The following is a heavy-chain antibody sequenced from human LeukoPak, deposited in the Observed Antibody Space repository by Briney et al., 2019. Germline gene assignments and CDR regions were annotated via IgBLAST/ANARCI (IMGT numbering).Heavy chain of an antibody. CDR3: ARATGTTGYYYYYYMDV. CDR2: IYYSGST. D-gene: IGHD1-1*01. J-gene: IGHJ6*03. CDR1: GGSISSSSYY. Sequence: SETLSLTCTVSGGSISSSSYYWGWIRQPPGTGLEWIGSIYYSGSTYYNPSLKSRDTISVDTSKNQFSLKLSSVTAADAAVYYCARATGTTGYYYYYYMDVWGKGTTVTVSS. V-gene: IGHV4-39*07.